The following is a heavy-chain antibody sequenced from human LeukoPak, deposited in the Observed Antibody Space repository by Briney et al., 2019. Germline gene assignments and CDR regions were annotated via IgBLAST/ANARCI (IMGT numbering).Heavy chain of an antibody. CDR1: GGSISSSSYY. J-gene: IGHJ6*03. CDR3: ARNYYCYYMDV. V-gene: IGHV4-39*07. CDR2: IYYSGST. Sequence: SETLSLTCTVSGGSISSSSYYWGWIRQPPGKGLEWIGSIYYSGSTYYNPSLKSRVTISVDTSKNQFSLKLSSVTAADTAVYYCARNYYCYYMDVWGKGTTVTVSS.